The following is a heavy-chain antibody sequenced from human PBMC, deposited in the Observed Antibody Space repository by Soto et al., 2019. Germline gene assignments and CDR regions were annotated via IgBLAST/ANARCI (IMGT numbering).Heavy chain of an antibody. V-gene: IGHV4-38-2*01. CDR1: GYSISSGYY. CDR3: ARGLGYGAAAGTGY. Sequence: TLSLTCAVSGYSISSGYYWGWIRQPPGKGLEWIGSIYHSGSTYYNPSLKSRVTISVDTSKNQFSLKLSSVTAADTAVYYCARGLGYGAAAGTGYWGQGTLVTVSS. J-gene: IGHJ4*02. D-gene: IGHD6-13*01. CDR2: IYHSGST.